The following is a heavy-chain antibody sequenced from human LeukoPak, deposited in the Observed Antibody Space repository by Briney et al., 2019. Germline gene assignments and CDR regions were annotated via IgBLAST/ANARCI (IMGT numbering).Heavy chain of an antibody. CDR2: IYYSGST. J-gene: IGHJ4*02. CDR1: GGSISSSSYY. Sequence: PSETLSLTCTVSGGSISSSSYYWGWIRQPPGKGLEWIGSIYYSGSTYYNPSLKSRVTISVDTSKNQFSLNLSSVTAADTAVYYCARDGRYFDWLLPALDYWGQGTLVTVSS. V-gene: IGHV4-39*07. D-gene: IGHD3-9*01. CDR3: ARDGRYFDWLLPALDY.